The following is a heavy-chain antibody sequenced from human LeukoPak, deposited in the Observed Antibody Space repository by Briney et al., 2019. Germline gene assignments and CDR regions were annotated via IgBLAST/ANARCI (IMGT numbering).Heavy chain of an antibody. V-gene: IGHV3-23*01. D-gene: IGHD5-12*01. CDR2: ISGSGGST. Sequence: GGSLRLSCAASGFTFSSYAMSWVRQAPGKGLEWVSAISGSGGSTNYADSVKGRFTISRDNSKNTLYLQMSSLRAEDTAVYYCAKDRERLRFTEFYAFDIWGRGTMVTVSS. CDR3: AKDRERLRFTEFYAFDI. CDR1: GFTFSSYA. J-gene: IGHJ3*02.